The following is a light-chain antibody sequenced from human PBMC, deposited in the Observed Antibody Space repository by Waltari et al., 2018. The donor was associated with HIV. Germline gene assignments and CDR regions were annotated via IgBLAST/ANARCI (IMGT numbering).Light chain of an antibody. CDR3: SSYSARGFVV. CDR1: TSDISAFHF. V-gene: IGLV2-14*01. CDR2: EVY. J-gene: IGLJ3*02. Sequence: HSALTQPASVSGSPGPSITISCTVPTSDISAFHFVSWYQQSPGRAPKLIIFEVYSRPSGISDRFSGSKSGVTASLTISALRAEDEADYFCSSYSARGFVVFGGGTKVTVL.